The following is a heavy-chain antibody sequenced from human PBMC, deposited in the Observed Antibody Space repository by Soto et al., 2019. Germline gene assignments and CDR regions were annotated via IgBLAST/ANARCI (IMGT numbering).Heavy chain of an antibody. CDR1: GFTFSSSA. Sequence: EVQLLESGGGLVQPGGSLRLSCAASGFTFSSSAMSWVRQAPGKGLEWVSAIRGTNGNTHYAKSVKGRRTISIDKSKNTLYLQMNFLRADDTAGYYGAKWTVDTIVISGWFNWLDPRGQGTLGIVSS. CDR3: AKWTVDTIVISGWFNWLDP. J-gene: IGHJ5*02. D-gene: IGHD6-19*01. V-gene: IGHV3-23*01. CDR2: IRGTNGNT.